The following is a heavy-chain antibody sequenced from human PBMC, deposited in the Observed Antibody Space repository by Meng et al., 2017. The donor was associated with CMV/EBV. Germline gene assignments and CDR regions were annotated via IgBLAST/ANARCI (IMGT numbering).Heavy chain of an antibody. CDR2: INPNSGGT. CDR1: GYTFTGYD. D-gene: IGHD3-3*01. V-gene: IGHV1-2*02. Sequence: ASVKVSCKASGYTFTGYDMHWVRQAPGQGLEWMGWINPNSGGTNYAQKFQGRVTMTRDTSISTAYMELSRLRSDDTAVYYCARDLKSFDFWSGYSNYYYYGMDVWGQGTTVTVSS. CDR3: ARDLKSFDFWSGYSNYYYYGMDV. J-gene: IGHJ6*02.